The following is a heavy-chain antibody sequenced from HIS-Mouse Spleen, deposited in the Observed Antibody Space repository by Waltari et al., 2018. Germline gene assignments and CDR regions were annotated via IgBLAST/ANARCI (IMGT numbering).Heavy chain of an antibody. Sequence: QVQLVQSGAKVKKPGAAAKVSCKSSGYTFTSYDITWVRQATGPGLEGMGWMNLNSGNTGYAQKFQGRVTMTRNTSISTAYMELSSLRSEDTAVYYCARGHDYSNYFDYWGQGTLVTVSS. V-gene: IGHV1-8*01. CDR3: ARGHDYSNYFDY. D-gene: IGHD4-4*01. CDR2: MNLNSGNT. CDR1: GYTFTSYD. J-gene: IGHJ4*02.